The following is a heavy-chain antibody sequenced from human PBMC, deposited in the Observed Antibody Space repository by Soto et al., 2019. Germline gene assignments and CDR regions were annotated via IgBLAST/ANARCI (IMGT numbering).Heavy chain of an antibody. J-gene: IGHJ5*02. CDR2: IYYSGST. CDR3: ARAQDDWFDP. Sequence: LSLTCTASGGSISSGGYYWSWIRQHPGKGLEWIGYIYYSGSTYYNPSLKSRVTISVDTSKNQFSLKLSSVTAADTAVYYCARAQDDWFDPWGQGTLVTVSS. CDR1: GGSISSGGYY. V-gene: IGHV4-31*03.